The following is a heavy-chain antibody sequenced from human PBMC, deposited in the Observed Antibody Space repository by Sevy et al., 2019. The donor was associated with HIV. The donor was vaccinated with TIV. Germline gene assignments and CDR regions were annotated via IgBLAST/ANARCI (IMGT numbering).Heavy chain of an antibody. Sequence: GGSLRLSCAASGFTFGTYAMSWVRQAPGKGLEWVSTISGSDGRTYYADPVKGRFTISRDNTKNTLYLQMNSLRAEDTAVDYCANAVYASKEVVTNGFDYWGQGTLVTVSS. D-gene: IGHD5-12*01. J-gene: IGHJ4*02. CDR2: ISGSDGRT. CDR3: ANAVYASKEVVTNGFDY. V-gene: IGHV3-23*01. CDR1: GFTFGTYA.